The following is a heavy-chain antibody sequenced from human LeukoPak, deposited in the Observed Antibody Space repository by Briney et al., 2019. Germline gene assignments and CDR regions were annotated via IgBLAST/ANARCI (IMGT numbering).Heavy chain of an antibody. CDR2: ISGSGGST. CDR3: AKESSSSWYPYYFDY. CDR1: GFTFSSYA. Sequence: GGSLRLSCAASGFTFSSYAMSWVRQALGKGLEWVSAISGSGGSTYYADSVKGRFTISRDNSKNTLYLQMNSLRAEDTAVYYCAKESSSSWYPYYFDYWGQGTLVTVSS. D-gene: IGHD6-13*01. J-gene: IGHJ4*02. V-gene: IGHV3-23*01.